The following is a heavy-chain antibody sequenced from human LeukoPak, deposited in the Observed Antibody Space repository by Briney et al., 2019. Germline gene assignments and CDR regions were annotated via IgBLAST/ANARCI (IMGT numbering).Heavy chain of an antibody. CDR3: VSFYETY. D-gene: IGHD2-2*01. V-gene: IGHV3-74*01. CDR2: INSDGSWT. J-gene: IGHJ4*02. Sequence: XGLVWVSHINSDGSWTSYADSVKARFTISKDNAKNTVYLQMNNLRAEDTAVYYCVSFYETYWGRGTLVTVSS.